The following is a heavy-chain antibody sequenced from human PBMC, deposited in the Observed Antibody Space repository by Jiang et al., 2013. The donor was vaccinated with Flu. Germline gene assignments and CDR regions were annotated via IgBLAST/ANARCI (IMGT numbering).Heavy chain of an antibody. D-gene: IGHD1-26*01. Sequence: LLKPSETLSLTCAVYGGSFSDYYWSWIRQPPGKGLEWIGEIIHSGGTNYNPSLKSRVTISVDTSKNQFSLKLSSVTAADTAVYYCAKPGHSGSYYLDSWGQGTLVTVSS. V-gene: IGHV4-34*12. J-gene: IGHJ4*02. CDR1: GGSFSDYY. CDR3: AKPGHSGSYYLDS. CDR2: IIHSGGT.